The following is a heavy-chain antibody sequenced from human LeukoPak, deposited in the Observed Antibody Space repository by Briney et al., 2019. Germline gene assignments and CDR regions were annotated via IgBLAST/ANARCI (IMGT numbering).Heavy chain of an antibody. CDR2: IYYSGST. D-gene: IGHD3-3*02. CDR3: ARHVSPGKGIFGYYYYYMDV. J-gene: IGHJ6*03. V-gene: IGHV4-39*01. Sequence: SETLSLTCTVSGGSISSSSYYWGWIRQPPGKGLEWIGSIYYSGSTYYNPSLKSRVTISVDTSKNQFSLKLSSVTAADTAVYYCARHVSPGKGIFGYYYYYMDVWGKGTTVTISS. CDR1: GGSISSSSYY.